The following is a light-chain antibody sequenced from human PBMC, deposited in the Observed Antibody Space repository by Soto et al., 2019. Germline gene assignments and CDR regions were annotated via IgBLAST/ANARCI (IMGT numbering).Light chain of an antibody. Sequence: EIVLTQSPGTLSLSPGERATLSCRASQSVSSSYLAWYHQKPGQAPRLLIYGASSRATGIPDRFSGSGSGTDFTLTISRLEPEDFAVYYCQQYGSSPQTFVQGTRLEIK. V-gene: IGKV3-20*01. J-gene: IGKJ5*01. CDR1: QSVSSSY. CDR2: GAS. CDR3: QQYGSSPQT.